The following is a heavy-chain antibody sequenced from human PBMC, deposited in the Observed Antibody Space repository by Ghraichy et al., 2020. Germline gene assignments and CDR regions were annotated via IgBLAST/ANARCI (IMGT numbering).Heavy chain of an antibody. CDR1: GGSFSGYY. V-gene: IGHV4-34*01. J-gene: IGHJ4*02. CDR2: INHSGST. CDR3: ARGSSYQGYGSGSSTFDY. D-gene: IGHD3-10*01. Sequence: SDTLSLTCAVYGGSFSGYYWSWIRQPPGKGLEWIGEINHSGSTNYNPSLKSRVTISVDTSKNQFSLKLSSVTAADTAVYYCARGSSYQGYGSGSSTFDYWGQGTLVTVSS.